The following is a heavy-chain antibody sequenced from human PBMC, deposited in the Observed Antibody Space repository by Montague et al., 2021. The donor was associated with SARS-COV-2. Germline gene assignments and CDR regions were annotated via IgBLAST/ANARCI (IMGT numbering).Heavy chain of an antibody. CDR2: IYWDDEK. D-gene: IGHD3-10*01. J-gene: IGHJ3*01. CDR3: ARRPTSLVGEPFFGFDV. Sequence: PALVTPTQTLTLTCTVSGFSLTTAGMGVAWIRRPPGKALEWLAIIYWDDEKRYRSSLESRVSISKDSSNTRVMFTMTNTDPLDAGTYYCARRPTSLVGEPFFGFDVWGPGTLVTVSS. V-gene: IGHV2-5*08. CDR1: GFSLTTAGMG.